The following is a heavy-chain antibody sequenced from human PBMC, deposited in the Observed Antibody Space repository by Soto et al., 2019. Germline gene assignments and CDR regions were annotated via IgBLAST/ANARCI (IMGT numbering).Heavy chain of an antibody. CDR2: ISAYNGNT. Sequence: QVQLVQSGAEVKKPGASVKVSCKASGYTFTSYGISWVRQAPGQGLEWMGWISAYNGNTNYAQKLQGRVTMTTDTSTSTAYMELRSLRSDDTAVYYCARGRRGGTSRADMVGGPGSSGWRYFDYWGQGTLVTVSS. CDR1: GYTFTSYG. V-gene: IGHV1-18*01. CDR3: ARGRRGGTSRADMVGGPGSSGWRYFDY. D-gene: IGHD6-19*01. J-gene: IGHJ4*02.